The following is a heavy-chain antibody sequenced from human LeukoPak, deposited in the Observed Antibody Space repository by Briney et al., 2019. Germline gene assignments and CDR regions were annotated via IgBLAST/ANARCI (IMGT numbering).Heavy chain of an antibody. CDR3: ARYCSSTSCRALGAFDI. Sequence: SETLSLTCAVYGGSFSGYYWSWIRQPPGKGLEWIGEINHSGSTNYNPSLKSRVTISVDTSKNQFSLRLSSVTAADTAVYYCARYCSSTSCRALGAFDIWGQGTMVTVSS. D-gene: IGHD2-2*01. CDR2: INHSGST. CDR1: GGSFSGYY. J-gene: IGHJ3*02. V-gene: IGHV4-34*01.